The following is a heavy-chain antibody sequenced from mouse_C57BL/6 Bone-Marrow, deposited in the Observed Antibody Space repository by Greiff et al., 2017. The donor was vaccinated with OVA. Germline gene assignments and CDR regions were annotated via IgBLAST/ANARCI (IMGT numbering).Heavy chain of an antibody. J-gene: IGHJ2*01. V-gene: IGHV1-82*01. Sequence: QVQLQQSGPELVKPGASVKISCKASGYAFSSSWMNWVKQRPGKGLEWIGRIYPGDGDTNYNGKFKGKATLTADKSSSTAYMELRSLTSEDSAVYYCTELLRYFDYWGQGTTLTVSS. CDR1: GYAFSSSW. CDR3: TELLRYFDY. CDR2: IYPGDGDT. D-gene: IGHD1-1*01.